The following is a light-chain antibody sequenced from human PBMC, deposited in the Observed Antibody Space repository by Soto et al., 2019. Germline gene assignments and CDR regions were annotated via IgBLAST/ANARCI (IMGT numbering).Light chain of an antibody. CDR1: QSVSSN. CDR3: QQHNNWPLT. CDR2: RAS. V-gene: IGKV3-15*01. J-gene: IGKJ4*01. Sequence: EVVMTQSPATLSVSPGERATLSCRASQSVSSNLAWYQQKVGQAPRLLIYRASTRATGIPARFSGSGSGTEFTLTISSLQSEDFAVFYCQQHNNWPLTFGGGTKVEIK.